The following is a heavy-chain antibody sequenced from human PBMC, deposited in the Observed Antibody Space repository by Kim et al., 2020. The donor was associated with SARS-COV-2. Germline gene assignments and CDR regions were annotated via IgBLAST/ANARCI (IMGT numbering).Heavy chain of an antibody. CDR3: ARDRRVTTGTTWGYYYGMDV. D-gene: IGHD1-1*01. J-gene: IGHJ6*02. CDR2: INPNSGGT. Sequence: ASVKVSCKASGYTFTGYYMHWVRQAPGQGLEWMGWINPNSGGTNYAQKFQGRVTMTRDTSISTAYMELSRLRSDDTAVYYCARDRRVTTGTTWGYYYGMDVWGQGTTVTVSS. V-gene: IGHV1-2*02. CDR1: GYTFTGYY.